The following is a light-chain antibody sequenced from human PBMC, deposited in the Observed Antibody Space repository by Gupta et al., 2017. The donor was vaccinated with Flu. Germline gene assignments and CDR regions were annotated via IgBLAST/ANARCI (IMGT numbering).Light chain of an antibody. V-gene: IGKV1-5*03. CDR1: QSISSW. Sequence: GDRVSITCRASQSISSWLAWYQQKPGKAPNLLIYKPSNLESGVPSRFSGSGSGTEFTLTISSLQPDDFATYSCQQYSIYPWTFGQGTKVEIK. J-gene: IGKJ1*01. CDR3: QQYSIYPWT. CDR2: KPS.